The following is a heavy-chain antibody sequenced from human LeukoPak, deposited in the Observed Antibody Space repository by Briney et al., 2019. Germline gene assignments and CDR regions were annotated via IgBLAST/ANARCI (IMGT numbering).Heavy chain of an antibody. V-gene: IGHV4-4*07. D-gene: IGHD5-12*01. CDR3: ARDSGRQVATIFRYYYYMDV. J-gene: IGHJ6*03. Sequence: PSETLSLTCTVSGGSISSYYWSWMRQPAGKGLEWIGRIYTSGSTNYNPSLKSRVTMSVDTSKNQFSLKLSSVTAADTAVYSCARDSGRQVATIFRYYYYMDVWGKGTTVTVSS. CDR1: GGSISSYY. CDR2: IYTSGST.